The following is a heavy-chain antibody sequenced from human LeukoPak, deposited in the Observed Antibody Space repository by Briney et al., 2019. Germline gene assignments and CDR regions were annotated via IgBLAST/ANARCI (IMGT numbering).Heavy chain of an antibody. D-gene: IGHD6-19*01. Sequence: SETLSLTCAVYGGSFSGYYWSWIRQPPGKGLEWIGYVYYTGSTNYNPSLKSRVTISVDTSKNQFSLKLSSVTAADTAMYYCAREGSGWHLPDYWGQGTLVTVSS. CDR2: VYYTGST. CDR3: AREGSGWHLPDY. V-gene: IGHV4-59*01. CDR1: GGSFSGYY. J-gene: IGHJ4*02.